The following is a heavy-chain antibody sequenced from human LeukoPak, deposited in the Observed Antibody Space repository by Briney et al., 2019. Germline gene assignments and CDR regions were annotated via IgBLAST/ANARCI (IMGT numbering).Heavy chain of an antibody. Sequence: SETLSLTCTVSGGSISSSSYYWGWIRQPPGKGLEWIGSICYSGSTYYNPSLKSRVTISVDTSKNQFSLKLSSVTAADTAVYYCARQCNLVKGIAVAGMLEGHRRFDPWGQGTLVTVSS. CDR1: GGSISSSSYY. CDR3: ARQCNLVKGIAVAGMLEGHRRFDP. D-gene: IGHD6-19*01. CDR2: ICYSGST. V-gene: IGHV4-39*01. J-gene: IGHJ5*02.